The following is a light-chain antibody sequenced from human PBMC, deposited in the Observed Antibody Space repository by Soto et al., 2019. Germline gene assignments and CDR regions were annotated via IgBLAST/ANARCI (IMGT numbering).Light chain of an antibody. CDR2: DTS. CDR1: QSVGSF. Sequence: EIVLTQSPATLSLSPGERATLSCRASQSVGSFLAWYQQKPGQAPRHLIYDTSIRATGIPARFSGSGSGTDFTLTISSLEPEDVAVYYCQQRNSWPPTFTFGQGTRLEIK. J-gene: IGKJ5*01. V-gene: IGKV3-11*01. CDR3: QQRNSWPPTFT.